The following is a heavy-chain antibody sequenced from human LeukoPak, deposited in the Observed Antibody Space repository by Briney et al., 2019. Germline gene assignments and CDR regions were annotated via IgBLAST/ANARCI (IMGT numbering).Heavy chain of an antibody. Sequence: PGGSLRLSCAASGFTFDDYAMHWVRQAPGKGLEGVSLISGDGGSTYYADSVKGRFTISRDNSKNSLYLQMNSLRTEDTALYSCAKDLKWDATGYYSGMDVWGQGTTVTVSS. CDR3: AKDLKWDATGYYSGMDV. CDR2: ISGDGGST. CDR1: GFTFDDYA. J-gene: IGHJ6*02. V-gene: IGHV3-43*02. D-gene: IGHD1-26*01.